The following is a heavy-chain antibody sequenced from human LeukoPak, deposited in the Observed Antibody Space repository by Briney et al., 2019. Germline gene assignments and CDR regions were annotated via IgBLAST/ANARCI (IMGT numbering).Heavy chain of an antibody. CDR1: GYTFTGYY. J-gene: IGHJ3*02. CDR2: MNPNSDNA. V-gene: IGHV1-8*03. CDR3: ARAYSSSWYGHFDI. Sequence: GASVKVSCKASGYTFTGYYMHWVRQAPGQGLEWMGWMNPNSDNAVYAHKFQGRVTITRNTSISTAYMELSSLRSEDTAVYYCARAYSSSWYGHFDIWGQGTMVTVSS. D-gene: IGHD6-13*01.